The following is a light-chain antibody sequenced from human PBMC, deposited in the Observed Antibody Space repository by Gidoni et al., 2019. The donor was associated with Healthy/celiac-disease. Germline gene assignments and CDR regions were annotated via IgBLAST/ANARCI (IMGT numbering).Light chain of an antibody. J-gene: IGLJ3*02. V-gene: IGLV1-40*01. Sequence: QSVCTQPPSLSASPGQRVTISCTGSSPNIGAGYVVHWYQQLPGTAPKLLIYGNSNRPSGVPDRFSGSKSGTSASLAITGLQAEEEADYYCQSYDSSLSGSVFGGGTKLTVL. CDR3: QSYDSSLSGSV. CDR1: SPNIGAGYV. CDR2: GNS.